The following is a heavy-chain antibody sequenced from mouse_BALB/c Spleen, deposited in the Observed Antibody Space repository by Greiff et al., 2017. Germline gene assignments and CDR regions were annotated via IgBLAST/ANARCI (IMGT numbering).Heavy chain of an antibody. CDR3: ARSGNYVGKTFAY. CDR2: IDPANGNT. D-gene: IGHD2-1*01. J-gene: IGHJ3*01. CDR1: GFNIKDTY. V-gene: IGHV14-3*02. Sequence: EVMLVESGAELVKPGASVKLSCTASGFNIKDTYMHWVKQRPEQGLEWTGRIDPANGNTKYDPKFQGKATITADTSSNTAYLQLSSLTSEDTAVYYCARSGNYVGKTFAYWGQGTLVTVSA.